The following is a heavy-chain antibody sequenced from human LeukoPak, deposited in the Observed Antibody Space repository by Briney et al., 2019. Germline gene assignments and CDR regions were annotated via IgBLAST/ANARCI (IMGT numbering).Heavy chain of an antibody. CDR3: ARTGSSGLYFHF. CDR1: GGSISSYS. CDR2: IYYSGGT. V-gene: IGHV4-59*01. D-gene: IGHD6-19*01. J-gene: IGHJ4*02. Sequence: PSESLSLTCTVSGGSISSYSWTWIRQPPGKGLEWIGYIYYSGGTNYNPSLKSRVTISVDTSKNQFSLKLSSVTAADTAVYYCARTGSSGLYFHFWDQGTLVTVSS.